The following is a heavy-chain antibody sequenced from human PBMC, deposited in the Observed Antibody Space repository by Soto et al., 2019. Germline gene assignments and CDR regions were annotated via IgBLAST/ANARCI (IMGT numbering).Heavy chain of an antibody. CDR2: IGPESGAT. Sequence: ASVKVSCKASGYTFTGHYIHWVRQAPEQGPEWMGEIGPESGATRYAQKFQGRVTMTRDMSITTVYMELNNLSPDDTAVYYCGRGRSGQIVVFYWGQGTPVTAPQ. D-gene: IGHD5-12*01. J-gene: IGHJ4*02. V-gene: IGHV1-2*02. CDR3: GRGRSGQIVVFY. CDR1: GYTFTGHY.